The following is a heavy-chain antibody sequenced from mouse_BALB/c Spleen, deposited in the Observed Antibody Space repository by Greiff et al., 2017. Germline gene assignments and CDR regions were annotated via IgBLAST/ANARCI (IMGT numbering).Heavy chain of an antibody. CDR2: IWSDGST. J-gene: IGHJ4*01. CDR3: ARSLLRLPMDY. V-gene: IGHV2-6-2*01. D-gene: IGHD1-2*01. CDR1: GFSLTSYG. Sequence: QVQLQESGPDLVAPSQSLSITCTVSGFSLTSYGVHWVRQPPGQGLEWLVVIWSDGSTTYNSALKSRLSISKDNSKSQVFLKMNSLQTDDTAMYCCARSLLRLPMDYWGQGTSVTVSS.